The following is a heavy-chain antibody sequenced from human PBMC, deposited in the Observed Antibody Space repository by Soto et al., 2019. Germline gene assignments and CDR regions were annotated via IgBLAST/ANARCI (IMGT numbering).Heavy chain of an antibody. CDR3: ARHWNIAAAGPGWFDP. CDR1: GGSISSYY. V-gene: IGHV4-59*08. J-gene: IGHJ5*02. CDR2: IYYSGST. D-gene: IGHD6-13*01. Sequence: QVQLQESGPGLVKPSETLSLTCTVSGGSISSYYWSWIRQPPGKGLEWIGYIYYSGSTNYNPSLKSRVTISVDTSKNQFSLKLSSVTAADTAVYYCARHWNIAAAGPGWFDPWGQGTLVTVSS.